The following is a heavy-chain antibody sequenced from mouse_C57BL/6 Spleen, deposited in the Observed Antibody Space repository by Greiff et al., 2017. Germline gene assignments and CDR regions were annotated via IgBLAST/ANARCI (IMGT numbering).Heavy chain of an antibody. CDR2: IYPGDGDT. CDR3: ARDYYGSKSYYFDY. Sequence: VVEPGASVKISCKASGYAFSSSWMNWVKQRPGKGLEWIGRIYPGDGDTNYNGKFKGKATLTADKSSSTAYMQLSSLTSEDSAVYFCARDYYGSKSYYFDYWGQGTTLTVSS. J-gene: IGHJ2*01. V-gene: IGHV1-82*01. CDR1: GYAFSSSW. D-gene: IGHD1-1*01.